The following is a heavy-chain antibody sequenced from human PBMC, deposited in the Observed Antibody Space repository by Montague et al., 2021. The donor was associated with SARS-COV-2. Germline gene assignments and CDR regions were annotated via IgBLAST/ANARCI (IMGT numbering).Heavy chain of an antibody. Sequence: PALVTPTQTLTLTCIFSGFSLSTDGMGVGWIRQPPGRALEWLALIYWDDDGRYSPSLRSRLTITKDTSKNQVVLTMTNMDPVDTATYYCARTWAYGSGSYGVDPWGQGTLVTVSS. CDR2: IYWDDDG. D-gene: IGHD3-10*01. CDR3: ARTWAYGSGSYGVDP. V-gene: IGHV2-5*02. CDR1: GFSLSTDGMG. J-gene: IGHJ5*02.